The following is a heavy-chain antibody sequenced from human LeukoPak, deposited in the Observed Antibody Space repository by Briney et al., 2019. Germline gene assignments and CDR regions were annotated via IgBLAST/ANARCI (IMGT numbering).Heavy chain of an antibody. CDR2: IHYSGSA. V-gene: IGHV4-59*11. Sequence: SETLSLTCTASGGSISGHYWSWIRQPPGRTLEWLGHIHYSGSANYNLSLKSRVTISVDTSKNQFSLSLRSVTAADTAVYYCARAGGLSSWPFDLDRWGQGTLVTVSS. CDR1: GGSISGHY. J-gene: IGHJ5*02. CDR3: ARAGGLSSWPFDLDR. D-gene: IGHD6-13*01.